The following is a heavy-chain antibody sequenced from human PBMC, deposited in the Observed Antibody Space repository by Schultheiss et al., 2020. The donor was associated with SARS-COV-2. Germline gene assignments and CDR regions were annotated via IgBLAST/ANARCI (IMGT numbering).Heavy chain of an antibody. CDR1: GYNFTDYW. CDR2: IDPSDSYT. V-gene: IGHV5-10-1*01. J-gene: IGHJ5*02. CDR3: ARRGTIFGVVENWFDP. Sequence: GESLKISCKGSGYNFTDYWITWVRQMPGKGLEWMGRIDPSDSYTNYSPSFQGHVTISADKSISTAYLQWSSLKASDTAMYYCARRGTIFGVVENWFDPWGQGTLVTVSS. D-gene: IGHD3-3*01.